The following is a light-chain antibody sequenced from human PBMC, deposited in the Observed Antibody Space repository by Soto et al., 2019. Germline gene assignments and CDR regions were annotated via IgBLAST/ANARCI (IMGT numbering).Light chain of an antibody. J-gene: IGKJ2*01. Sequence: DIQMTQSPSSVSASVGDRVTITCRASQGVSASLAWYQQKAGRAPKLLIYAAATLQTGVPSRFSGSYSGTDFTLTVTSLQPEDAATYYCQQTDTYPYTVGQGTNLESK. CDR2: AAA. CDR1: QGVSAS. CDR3: QQTDTYPYT. V-gene: IGKV1D-12*01.